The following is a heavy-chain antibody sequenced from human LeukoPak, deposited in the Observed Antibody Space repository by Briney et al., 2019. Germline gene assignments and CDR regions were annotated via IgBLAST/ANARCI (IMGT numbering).Heavy chain of an antibody. J-gene: IGHJ4*02. CDR1: GGSISSYY. V-gene: IGHV4-4*07. D-gene: IGHD1-7*01. Sequence: KASETLSLTCTVSGGSISSYYWSWIRQPAGKGLEWIGRIYTSGSTNYNPSLKSRVTMSVDTSKNQFSLKLSSVTAADTAVYYCARGMYNWNSWFFDYWGQGTLVTVSS. CDR2: IYTSGST. CDR3: ARGMYNWNSWFFDY.